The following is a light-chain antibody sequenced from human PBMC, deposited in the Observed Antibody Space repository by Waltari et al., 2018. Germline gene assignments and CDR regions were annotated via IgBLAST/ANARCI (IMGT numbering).Light chain of an antibody. CDR3: QKYDRLPAT. V-gene: IGKV3-20*01. J-gene: IGKJ1*01. Sequence: EIVLPQSPGTLSLSPGERGTLSCRASQSVSRFLAWYQQKPGQAPRLLIYGASTRATGIPDRFSGSGSGTDFSLTISRLEPEDFAVYYCQKYDRLPATFGQGTKVEIK. CDR1: QSVSRF. CDR2: GAS.